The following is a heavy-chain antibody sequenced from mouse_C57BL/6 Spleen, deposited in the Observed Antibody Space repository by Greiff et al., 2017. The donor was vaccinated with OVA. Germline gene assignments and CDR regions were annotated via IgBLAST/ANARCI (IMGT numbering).Heavy chain of an antibody. CDR3: AREIVYMVTTKAMDY. J-gene: IGHJ4*01. CDR1: GYTFTSYD. Sequence: QVQLQQSGPELVKPGASVKLSCKASGYTFTSYDINWVKQRPGQGLEWIGWIYPKDGSTKYNEKLKGKATLTVDTSSSTAYMELHSLTSEDSAVYFCAREIVYMVTTKAMDYWGQGTSVTVSS. CDR2: IYPKDGST. V-gene: IGHV1-85*01. D-gene: IGHD2-2*01.